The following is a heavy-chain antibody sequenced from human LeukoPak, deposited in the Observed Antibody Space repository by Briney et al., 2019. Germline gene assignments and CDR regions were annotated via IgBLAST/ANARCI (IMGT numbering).Heavy chain of an antibody. V-gene: IGHV4-4*07. Sequence: SETLSLTCTVSGGSISSYYWTWIRQSAGKGLEWIGRINTSGSTNYNPSLRSRVTMSVNTSKNQFSLNLTSVTAADTAVYSCAREGGDPRWLDPWGQGTLVSVSS. CDR1: GGSISSYY. J-gene: IGHJ5*02. CDR3: AREGGDPRWLDP. D-gene: IGHD6-25*01. CDR2: INTSGST.